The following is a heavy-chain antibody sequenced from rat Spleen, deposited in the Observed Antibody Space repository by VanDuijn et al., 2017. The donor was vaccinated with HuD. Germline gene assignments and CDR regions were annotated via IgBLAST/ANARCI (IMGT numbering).Heavy chain of an antibody. CDR1: GFTFSDYA. CDR3: TTDAFTLIVVTFDY. CDR2: IIYDGSST. V-gene: IGHV5-17*01. J-gene: IGHJ3*01. D-gene: IGHD1-12*02. Sequence: EVQLVESGGGLVQPGRSLKLSCAASGFTFSDYAMAWVRQAPKKGLEWVATIIYDGSSTYYRDSVKGRFTISRDNAKSTLYLQMDSLRSEDTATYYCTTDAFTLIVVTFDYWGQGTLVTVSS.